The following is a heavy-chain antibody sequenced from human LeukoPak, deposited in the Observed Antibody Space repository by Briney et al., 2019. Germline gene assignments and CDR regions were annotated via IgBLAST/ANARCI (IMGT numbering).Heavy chain of an antibody. V-gene: IGHV4-39*01. CDR2: IFYSGST. J-gene: IGHJ3*02. Sequence: SETLSLTCTVSGGSISGRSFYWGWIRQPPGKGLEWIGSIFYSGSTYYKPSLKSRVTISVDTSKNQFSLKLNSVTAADTAVYYCARFYIRLAAFDIWGQGTMVTVSS. D-gene: IGHD3-16*01. CDR1: GGSISGRSFY. CDR3: ARFYIRLAAFDI.